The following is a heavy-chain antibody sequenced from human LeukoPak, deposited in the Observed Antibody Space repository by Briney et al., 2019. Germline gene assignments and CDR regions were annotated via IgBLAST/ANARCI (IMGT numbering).Heavy chain of an antibody. Sequence: ASVKVSCKASGYTFVSYDINWVRQATGQGLEWMGWMNPNSGITGYAQKFQGRVSMTRNTSIGTAYMELSSLKSEDTAVYYCARGLYYYDSSGRTPYDHWGQGTLVTVSS. J-gene: IGHJ4*02. V-gene: IGHV1-8*01. CDR2: MNPNSGIT. D-gene: IGHD3-22*01. CDR1: GYTFVSYD. CDR3: ARGLYYYDSSGRTPYDH.